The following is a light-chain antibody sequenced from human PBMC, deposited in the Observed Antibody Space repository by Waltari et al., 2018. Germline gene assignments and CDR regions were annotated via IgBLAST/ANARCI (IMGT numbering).Light chain of an antibody. CDR3: QHYNSWPPEIT. J-gene: IGKJ3*01. Sequence: EIVMTQSPATLSVSPGERVTFSCRASQSVSDRLSWFQQKPGQAPRLLIYDATTRATDIPARFSGSGSGTECTLTISGLQPEDSAVYYCQHYNSWPPEITFGPGTKVDV. CDR2: DAT. V-gene: IGKV3-15*01. CDR1: QSVSDR.